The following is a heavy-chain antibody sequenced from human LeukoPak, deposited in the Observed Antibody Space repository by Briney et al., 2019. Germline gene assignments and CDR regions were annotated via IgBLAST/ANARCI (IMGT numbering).Heavy chain of an antibody. CDR2: IYYSGST. D-gene: IGHD1-26*01. CDR1: GGSISSYY. J-gene: IGHJ4*02. V-gene: IGHV4-59*01. Sequence: PSETLSLTCTVSGGSISSYYWSWIRQPPGKGLDWIGYIYYSGSTNYNPSLKSRVTISVDTSKNQFSLKLSSVTAADTAVYYCAIKTSVGADYWGQGTLVTVSS. CDR3: AIKTSVGADY.